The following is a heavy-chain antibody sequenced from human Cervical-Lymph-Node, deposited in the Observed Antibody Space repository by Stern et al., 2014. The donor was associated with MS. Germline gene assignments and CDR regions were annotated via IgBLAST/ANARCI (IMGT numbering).Heavy chain of an antibody. Sequence: EVQLVESGGGLAQPGGSLRLSCAASGLSVNANYMTWVRQAPAKGLEWGSLIYGGSITHYADSVKGRFTISRDNSENKLYLQMNHLRVEDSALYYCTREMAARRFDPWGQGTLVIVSS. V-gene: IGHV3-66*01. J-gene: IGHJ5*02. CDR1: GLSVNANY. D-gene: IGHD6-6*01. CDR3: TREMAARRFDP. CDR2: IYGGSIT.